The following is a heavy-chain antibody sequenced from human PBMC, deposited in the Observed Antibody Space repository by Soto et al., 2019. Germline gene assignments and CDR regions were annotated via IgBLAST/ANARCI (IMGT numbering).Heavy chain of an antibody. CDR2: INPSGGST. CDR1: GYTFTSYY. J-gene: IGHJ4*02. CDR3: ARDPRGYGSGSYYNYYFDY. V-gene: IGHV1-46*01. Sequence: QVQLVQSGAEVKKPGASVKVSCKASGYTFTSYYMHWVRQAPGQGLEWMGIINPSGGSTSYAQKFQGRVTMTRDTSTSTVYMELSSLRSEDTAVYYCARDPRGYGSGSYYNYYFDYWGQGTLVTVSS. D-gene: IGHD3-10*01.